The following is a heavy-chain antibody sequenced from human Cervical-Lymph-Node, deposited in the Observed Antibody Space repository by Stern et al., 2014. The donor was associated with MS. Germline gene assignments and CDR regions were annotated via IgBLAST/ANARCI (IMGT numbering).Heavy chain of an antibody. Sequence: QVTLRESGPTLVKPTQTLTLTCTFSGFSLSTSGVGVVWIRQPPGKALEWLALIYWDDDKRYSPSLKSRVTITKDTSKNQVVLTMANMDPVDTAPYYCAHSGSAYYFDYWGQGTLVTVSS. V-gene: IGHV2-5*02. CDR1: GFSLSTSGVG. CDR2: IYWDDDK. CDR3: AHSGSAYYFDY. D-gene: IGHD1-1*01. J-gene: IGHJ4*02.